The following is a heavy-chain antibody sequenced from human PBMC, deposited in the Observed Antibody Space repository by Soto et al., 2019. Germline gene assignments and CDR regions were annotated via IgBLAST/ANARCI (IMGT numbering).Heavy chain of an antibody. CDR3: AKGGKMATSPFDY. Sequence: GGSLRLSCAAPGFTFDDYAMHWIRQAPGKGLEWVSGISWNSGSIGYADSVKGRFTISRDNAKNSLYLQMNSLRAEDTALYYCAKGGKMATSPFDYWGQGALVTVS. CDR2: ISWNSGSI. J-gene: IGHJ4*02. D-gene: IGHD5-12*01. CDR1: GFTFDDYA. V-gene: IGHV3-9*01.